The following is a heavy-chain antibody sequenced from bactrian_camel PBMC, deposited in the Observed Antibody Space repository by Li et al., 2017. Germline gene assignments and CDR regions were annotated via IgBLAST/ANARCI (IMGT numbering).Heavy chain of an antibody. CDR3: VADPFLRRECGIWSPGRYNF. D-gene: IGHD3*01. Sequence: HVQLVESGGGPVQAGGSLRLSCEAPGHAYKTNLMGWFPQVPGKEREGVAAVYFGVRGSSGPYYADSVNGRFTISQDSGKNTVYLQMNNLKPEDTAVYYCVADPFLRRECGIWSPGRYNFWGQGTQVTVS. CDR2: VYFGVRGSSGP. CDR1: GHAYKTNL. J-gene: IGHJ4*01. V-gene: IGHV3-3*01.